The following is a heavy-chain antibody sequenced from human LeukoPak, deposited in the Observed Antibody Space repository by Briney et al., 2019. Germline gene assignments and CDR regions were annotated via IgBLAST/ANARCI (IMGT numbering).Heavy chain of an antibody. V-gene: IGHV3-48*01. CDR3: ARGRSGYDRNDAFDI. CDR1: GFTFSSDS. D-gene: IGHD5-12*01. J-gene: IGHJ3*02. CDR2: ISSSYIT. Sequence: GGSLRLSCAASGFTFSSDSMNWVRQAPGKGPEWVSYISSSYITYYADSVKGRFTISRDNAKNSLYLQMNSLRAEDTAVYYCARGRSGYDRNDAFDIWSQGTMVTVSS.